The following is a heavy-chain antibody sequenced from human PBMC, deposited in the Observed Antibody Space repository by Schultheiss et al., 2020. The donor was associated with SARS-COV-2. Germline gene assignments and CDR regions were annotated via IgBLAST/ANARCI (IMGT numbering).Heavy chain of an antibody. CDR1: GFTFSSYA. CDR3: ARDKRVGYTDYYYGMDV. Sequence: GGSLRLSCAASGFTFSSYAMSWVRQAPGKGLEWVSAISGSGGSTYYADSVKGRFTISRDNAKNSLYLQMNSLRAEDTAVYYCARDKRVGYTDYYYGMDVWGQGTTVTVSS. CDR2: ISGSGGST. D-gene: IGHD5-24*01. J-gene: IGHJ6*02. V-gene: IGHV3-23*01.